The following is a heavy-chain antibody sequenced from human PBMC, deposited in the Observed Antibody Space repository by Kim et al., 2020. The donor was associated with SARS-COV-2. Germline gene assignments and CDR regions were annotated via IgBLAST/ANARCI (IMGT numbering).Heavy chain of an antibody. D-gene: IGHD3-3*01. CDR1: GFTFSKYS. V-gene: IGHV3-23*01. CDR3: ARGHTEITRHFDH. Sequence: GGSLRLSCAASGFTFSKYSMSWVRQAPGKGLEWVSIMSDSGGSIYYADSVKGRFTISRDNSKDTLSLQMNSLRAEDTAVYYCARGHTEITRHFDHWGQGTLVTVSS. CDR2: MSDSGGSI. J-gene: IGHJ4*02.